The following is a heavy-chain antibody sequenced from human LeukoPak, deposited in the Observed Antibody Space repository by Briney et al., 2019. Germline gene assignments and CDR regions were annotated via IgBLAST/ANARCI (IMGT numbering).Heavy chain of an antibody. Sequence: GGSLRLSCAASGFTFSSYAMHWVRQAPGKGLEWVAVVSYDGSNKYYADSVKGRFTISRDNSKNTLYLQMNSLRAEDTAVYYCARDRKPLHSSSWYNYWGQGTLVTVSS. V-gene: IGHV3-30-3*01. CDR1: GFTFSSYA. CDR2: VSYDGSNK. D-gene: IGHD6-13*01. CDR3: ARDRKPLHSSSWYNY. J-gene: IGHJ4*02.